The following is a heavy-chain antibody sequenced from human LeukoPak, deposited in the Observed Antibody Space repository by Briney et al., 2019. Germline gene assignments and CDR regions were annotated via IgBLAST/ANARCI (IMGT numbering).Heavy chain of an antibody. CDR3: ARTFSYYYYYMDV. V-gene: IGHV4-4*07. CDR2: IYTTGGT. Sequence: SETLSLTCTVSGASISSYYWSWIRQPAGRGLEWIGRIYTTGGTNYNPSLESRDTMSVDTSKNQFSLKLSSVTAADTAIYFCARTFSYYYYYMDVWGKGTTVTVSS. J-gene: IGHJ6*03. CDR1: GASISSYY.